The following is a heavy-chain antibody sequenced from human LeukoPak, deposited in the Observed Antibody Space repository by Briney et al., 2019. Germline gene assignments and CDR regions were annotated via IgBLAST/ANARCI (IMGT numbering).Heavy chain of an antibody. Sequence: PSQTLSLTCTVSGGSISSGSYYWSWIRQPAGKGLEWIGRIYTSGSTNYNPSLESRVTISVDTSKNQFSLKLSSVTAADTAIYYCTRDSSYMTTVDYWGQGTLVTVSS. J-gene: IGHJ4*02. CDR2: IYTSGST. CDR3: TRDSSYMTTVDY. D-gene: IGHD4-17*01. CDR1: GGSISSGSYY. V-gene: IGHV4-61*02.